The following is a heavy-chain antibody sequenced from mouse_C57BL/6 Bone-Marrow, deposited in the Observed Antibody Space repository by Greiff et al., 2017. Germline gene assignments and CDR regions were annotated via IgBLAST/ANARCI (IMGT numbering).Heavy chain of an antibody. Sequence: QVQLQQPGAELVRPGTSVKLSCKASGYTFTSYWMHWVKQRPGQGLEWIGVIDPSDSYTNYNQKFKGKATLTVDTSSSTAYMQLSSLTSEDSAVYYCARGYAPKDAIAYWGQGTPVTVSA. J-gene: IGHJ4*01. V-gene: IGHV1-59*01. CDR1: GYTFTSYW. CDR2: IDPSDSYT. CDR3: ARGYAPKDAIAY. D-gene: IGHD2-14*01.